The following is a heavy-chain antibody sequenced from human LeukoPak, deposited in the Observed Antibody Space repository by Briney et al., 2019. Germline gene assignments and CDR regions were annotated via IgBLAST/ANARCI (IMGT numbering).Heavy chain of an antibody. CDR3: AGRRYDYVWGSYRYQYFDY. CDR1: GGSFSGYY. V-gene: IGHV4-34*01. CDR2: INHSGST. Sequence: SETLSLTCAVYGGSFSGYYWSWIRQPPGKGLEWIGEINHSGSTNYNPSLKSRVTISVDTSKNQFSLKLSSVTVADTAVYYCAGRRYDYVWGSYRYQYFDYWGQGTLVTVSS. J-gene: IGHJ4*02. D-gene: IGHD3-16*02.